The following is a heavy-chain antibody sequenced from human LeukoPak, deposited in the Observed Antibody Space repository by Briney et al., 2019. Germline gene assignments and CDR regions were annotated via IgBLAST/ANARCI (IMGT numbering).Heavy chain of an antibody. CDR3: ARDRSGYFLDHYLDY. J-gene: IGHJ4*02. CDR2: IYYSGST. CDR1: GGSVSSGSYY. Sequence: PSETLSLTCTVSGGSVSSGSYYWSWIRQPPGKGLEWIGYIYYSGSTNYNPSLKSRVTISVDTSKNQFSLKLSSVTAADTAVYYCARDRSGYFLDHYLDYWGQGTLVTVSS. V-gene: IGHV4-61*01. D-gene: IGHD3/OR15-3a*01.